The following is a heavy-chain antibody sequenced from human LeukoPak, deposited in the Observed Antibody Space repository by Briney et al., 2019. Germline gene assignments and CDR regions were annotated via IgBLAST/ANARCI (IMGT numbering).Heavy chain of an antibody. CDR3: ARFEDSDSNPFDY. J-gene: IGHJ4*02. V-gene: IGHV4-4*02. D-gene: IGHD1-14*01. Sequence: SETLSLTCAVSGGSISSSNWWSWARQPPGKGLEWIGEIYHSGSTNYNPSLKSRVTISVDKSKNQFSLKLSSVTAADTAVYYCARFEDSDSNPFDYWGQGTLVTVSS. CDR1: GGSISSSNW. CDR2: IYHSGST.